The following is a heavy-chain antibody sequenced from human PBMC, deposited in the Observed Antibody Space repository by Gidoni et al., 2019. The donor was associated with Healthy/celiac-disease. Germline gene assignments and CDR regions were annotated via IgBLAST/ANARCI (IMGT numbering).Heavy chain of an antibody. CDR2: ISYSGST. CDR1: DGPISSSSYY. D-gene: IGHD5-12*01. CDR3: ARSRLIVATDDY. Sequence: QLQLQESGPGLVKPSETLSLTCTVSDGPISSSSYYWCWIRQPPGKGLEWIGSISYSGSTYYNPSLKSRVTISVDTSKNQFSLKLSSVTAADTAVYYCARSRLIVATDDYWGQGTLVTVSS. V-gene: IGHV4-39*01. J-gene: IGHJ4*02.